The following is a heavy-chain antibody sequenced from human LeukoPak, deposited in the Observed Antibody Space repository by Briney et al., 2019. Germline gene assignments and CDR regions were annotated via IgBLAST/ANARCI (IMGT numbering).Heavy chain of an antibody. CDR2: ISSSSSTI. CDR3: ARDEEVVVAATPV. CDR1: GFTFSSYS. V-gene: IGHV3-48*04. J-gene: IGHJ4*02. Sequence: GGSLRLSCAASGFTFSSYSMNWVRQAPGKGLEWVSYISSSSSTIYYADSVKGRFTISRDNAKNSLYLQMNSLRAEDTAVYYCARDEEVVVAATPVRGQGTLVTVSS. D-gene: IGHD2-15*01.